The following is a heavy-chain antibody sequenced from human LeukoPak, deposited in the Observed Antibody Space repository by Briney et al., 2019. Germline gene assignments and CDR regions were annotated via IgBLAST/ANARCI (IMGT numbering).Heavy chain of an antibody. Sequence: PGGSLRLSCAASGFTFSSFAMTWVRQAPGKELEWVSSISGSGTNTYYAGSVKGRFTISRDNSKNTLYLHMNTLRADDTAIYYCAKDPYSSSTYFDYWGREPWSPSPQ. CDR3: AKDPYSSSTYFDY. CDR1: GFTFSSFA. J-gene: IGHJ4*02. D-gene: IGHD6-6*01. V-gene: IGHV3-23*01. CDR2: ISGSGTNT.